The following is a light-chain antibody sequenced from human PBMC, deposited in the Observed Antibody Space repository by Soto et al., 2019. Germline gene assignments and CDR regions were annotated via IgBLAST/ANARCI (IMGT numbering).Light chain of an antibody. V-gene: IGKV3-15*01. CDR2: GAS. Sequence: EMVMTQSPATLSVSPGERATLSCRASQSVSSNLAWYQQKPGQAPRLLIYGASTRATGTPARFSGSGSGTEFTLTIRSLQSEDFAVYYCQQYNNWPPWTFGQGTTGDIK. CDR1: QSVSSN. J-gene: IGKJ1*01. CDR3: QQYNNWPPWT.